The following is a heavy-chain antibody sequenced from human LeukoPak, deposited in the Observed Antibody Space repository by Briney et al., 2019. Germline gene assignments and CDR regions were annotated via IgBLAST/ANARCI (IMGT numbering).Heavy chain of an antibody. CDR1: GGSFSGYY. J-gene: IGHJ4*02. CDR3: GKTDIYFNPIDY. D-gene: IGHD3-9*01. CDR2: INHSGST. V-gene: IGHV4-34*01. Sequence: SETLSLTCAVYGGSFSGYYWSWIRQPPGKGLEWIGEINHSGSTNYNPSLKSRVTISVDTSKNQFSLKLSSVTAADTATYYCGKTDIYFNPIDYWGPGSLVTVSS.